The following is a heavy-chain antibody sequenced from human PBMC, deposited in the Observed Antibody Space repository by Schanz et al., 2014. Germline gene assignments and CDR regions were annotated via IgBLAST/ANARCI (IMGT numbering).Heavy chain of an antibody. D-gene: IGHD4-17*01. CDR1: GGSFSGYY. CDR2: INHSANT. J-gene: IGHJ5*01. V-gene: IGHV4-34*01. Sequence: QVQLQQWGAGLLKPSETLSLTCAVDGGSFSGYYWSWIRQSPDKGLEWIGEINHSANTTYNPSLKSRVTISVDRSKNQFSLILTSVTAADTAVYYCARSPGDFPGWFDSWGQGTLVTVSS. CDR3: ARSPGDFPGWFDS.